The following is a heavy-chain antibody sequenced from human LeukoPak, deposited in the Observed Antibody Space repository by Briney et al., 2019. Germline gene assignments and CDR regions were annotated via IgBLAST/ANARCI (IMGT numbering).Heavy chain of an antibody. CDR1: GFTSGNYA. CDR3: ARSAYYYDSRGYHNYYHYGMDV. V-gene: IGHV3-23*01. CDR2: IAGSGGNT. Sequence: GGSLRLSCAASGFTSGNYAMNWVRQAPGKGLEWVSAIAGSGGNTYYAGSVKGRFTNSRDNSKNTLYLQMNSLRAEDTAVYYCARSAYYYDSRGYHNYYHYGMDVWGQGTTVTVSS. D-gene: IGHD3-22*01. J-gene: IGHJ6*02.